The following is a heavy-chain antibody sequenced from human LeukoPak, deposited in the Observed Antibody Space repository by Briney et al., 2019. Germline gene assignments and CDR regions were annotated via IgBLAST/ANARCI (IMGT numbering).Heavy chain of an antibody. CDR2: IEQKGSEK. D-gene: IGHD1-26*01. V-gene: IGHV3-7*01. Sequence: GGSLRLSCAASGFSFDVYGMSWVRQAPGKGLEWVANIEQKGSEKKYVDSVKGRFTISRDNAKNSLYLQMNSLRAEDTAVYYCAKDEIDGSLNYWGQGTLVTVSS. CDR3: AKDEIDGSLNY. CDR1: GFSFDVYG. J-gene: IGHJ4*02.